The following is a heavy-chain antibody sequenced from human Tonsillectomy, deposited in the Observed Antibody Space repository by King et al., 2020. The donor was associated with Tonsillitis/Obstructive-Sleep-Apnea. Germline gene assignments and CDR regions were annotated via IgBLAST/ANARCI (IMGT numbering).Heavy chain of an antibody. V-gene: IGHV1-46*01. Sequence: QLVQSGAEVKKPGASVKVSCKASGYTFTSYYMHWVRQAPGQGLEWMGIINPSGGSTSYAQKFQGRVTMTRDTSTSTVYMELSSLSSEDTAVYYCARDMSDQIEYSSSLASSDYWGQGTLVTVSS. D-gene: IGHD6-6*01. J-gene: IGHJ4*02. CDR3: ARDMSDQIEYSSSLASSDY. CDR1: GYTFTSYY. CDR2: INPSGGST.